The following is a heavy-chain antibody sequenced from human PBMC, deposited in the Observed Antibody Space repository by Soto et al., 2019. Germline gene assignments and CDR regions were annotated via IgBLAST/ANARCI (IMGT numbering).Heavy chain of an antibody. D-gene: IGHD3-22*01. CDR1: GGSISSSNW. J-gene: IGHJ4*02. CDR2: IYHSGST. V-gene: IGHV4-4*02. CDR3: ACYYYDSSGYYYRPDY. Sequence: PSETLSLTCAVSGGSISSSNWWSWVRQPPGKGLEWIGEIYHSGSTNYNPSLKSRVTISVDKSKNQFSLKLSSVTAADTAVYYCACYYYDSSGYYYRPDYWGQGTLVTVSS.